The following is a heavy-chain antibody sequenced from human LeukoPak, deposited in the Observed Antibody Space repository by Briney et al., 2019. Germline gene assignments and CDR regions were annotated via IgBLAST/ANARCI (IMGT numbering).Heavy chain of an antibody. CDR2: ISYDGSNK. D-gene: IGHD6-13*01. V-gene: IGHV3-30*03. J-gene: IGHJ3*02. CDR1: GFTFSSCG. Sequence: PGGSLRLSCAASGFTFSSCGMHWVRQAPGKGLEWVAVISYDGSNKYYADSVKGRFTISRDNSKSTLYLQMNSLRAEDTAVYYSVRALIAAVGKDAFDIWGQGTMVTVSS. CDR3: VRALIAAVGKDAFDI.